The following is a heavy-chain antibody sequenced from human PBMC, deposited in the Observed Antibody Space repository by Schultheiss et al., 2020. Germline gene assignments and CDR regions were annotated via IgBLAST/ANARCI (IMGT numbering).Heavy chain of an antibody. J-gene: IGHJ4*02. CDR3: TTERYSSGWYQAYFDY. Sequence: GGSLRLSCTASGFTFGDYAMSWVRQAPGKGLEWVGFIRSKAYGGTTEYAASVKGRFTISRDDSKNTLYLQMNSLKTEDTAVYYCTTERYSSGWYQAYFDYWGQGTLVTVSS. V-gene: IGHV3-49*04. D-gene: IGHD6-19*01. CDR1: GFTFGDYA. CDR2: IRSKAYGGTT.